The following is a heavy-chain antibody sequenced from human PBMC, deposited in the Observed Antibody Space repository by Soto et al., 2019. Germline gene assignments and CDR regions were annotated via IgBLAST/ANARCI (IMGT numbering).Heavy chain of an antibody. Sequence: ASVKVSCKASGYTFTSYHMHWVRQAPGQGLEWMGWISPYNDNTIYAQKFQGRVTMTEDTSTDTAYMELSSLRSEDTAVYYCATDLGYCTNGVCYGAFDIWGQGTMVTVSS. J-gene: IGHJ3*02. D-gene: IGHD2-8*01. V-gene: IGHV1-18*04. CDR3: ATDLGYCTNGVCYGAFDI. CDR1: GYTFTSYH. CDR2: ISPYNDNT.